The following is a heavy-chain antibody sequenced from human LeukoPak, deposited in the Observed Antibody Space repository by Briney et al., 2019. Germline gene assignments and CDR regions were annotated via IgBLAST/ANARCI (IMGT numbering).Heavy chain of an antibody. CDR2: INPNSGDT. CDR1: GYTFTGYY. D-gene: IGHD5-24*01. J-gene: IGHJ4*02. V-gene: IGHV1-2*02. Sequence: GASVKVSCKASGYTFTGYYMHWVRQAPGQGLGWMGWINPNSGDTNYAQKFQGRVTMTRDTSISTAYMELSSLRSEDTAVYYCARDQGRDGYNLPPDYWGQGTLVTVSS. CDR3: ARDQGRDGYNLPPDY.